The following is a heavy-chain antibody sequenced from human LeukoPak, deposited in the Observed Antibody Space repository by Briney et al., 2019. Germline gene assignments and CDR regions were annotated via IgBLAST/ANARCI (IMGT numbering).Heavy chain of an antibody. Sequence: SETLSLTCTVSGGSISSYYWSWIRQPPGKGLEWIGYIYYSGSTNYNPSLKSRVTISVDTSKNQISLMLSSVTAADTAVYYCARYVMVTFGGVITDAFDIWGQGTMVTVSS. CDR3: ARYVMVTFGGVITDAFDI. CDR2: IYYSGST. CDR1: GGSISSYY. V-gene: IGHV4-59*08. D-gene: IGHD3-16*02. J-gene: IGHJ3*02.